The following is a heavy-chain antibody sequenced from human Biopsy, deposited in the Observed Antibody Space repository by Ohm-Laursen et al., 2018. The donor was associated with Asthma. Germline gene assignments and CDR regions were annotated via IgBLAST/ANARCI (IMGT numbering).Heavy chain of an antibody. D-gene: IGHD2-2*01. Sequence: SVKVSCKSLGGTFNTYVIGWVRQAPGQGLEWMGGINSVFGTTTYPQKFRDRVTISADDSTSTVYMELSSLRSEDTAVYYCARKAGSCISRTCYSLDFWGQGTLVTVSS. CDR3: ARKAGSCISRTCYSLDF. CDR1: GGTFNTYV. V-gene: IGHV1-69*13. J-gene: IGHJ4*02. CDR2: INSVFGTT.